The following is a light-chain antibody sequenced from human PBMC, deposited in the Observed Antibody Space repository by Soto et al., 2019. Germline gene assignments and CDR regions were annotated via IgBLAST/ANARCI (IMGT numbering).Light chain of an antibody. V-gene: IGLV2-14*01. CDR1: SSDVGGYNF. J-gene: IGLJ2*01. CDR2: EVS. Sequence: QSALTQPASVSGSPGQSITISCTGTSSDVGGYNFVSWYQQHPGKAPKLMIYEVSNRPSGVSYRFSGSKSGNTASLTISGLQAEDEADYYCRSYTSSVTLVFGGGTKLPVL. CDR3: RSYTSSVTLV.